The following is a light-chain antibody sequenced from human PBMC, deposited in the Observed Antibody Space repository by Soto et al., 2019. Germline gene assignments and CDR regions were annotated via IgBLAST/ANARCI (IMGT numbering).Light chain of an antibody. CDR2: GNS. V-gene: IGLV1-40*01. CDR3: QSHDSSLSGSAV. Sequence: QSVLTQPPSVSGAPGQRVTISCTGSSSNIGAGYDVHWYQQLPGTAPKLLIYGNSNRPSGVPDRFSGSKSGTSASLAITGLQAEDEADYYCQSHDSSLSGSAVFGGGTQPTVL. CDR1: SSNIGAGYD. J-gene: IGLJ7*01.